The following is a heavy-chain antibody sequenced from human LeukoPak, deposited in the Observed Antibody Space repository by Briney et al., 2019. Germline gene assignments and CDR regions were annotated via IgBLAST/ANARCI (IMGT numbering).Heavy chain of an antibody. J-gene: IGHJ1*01. Sequence: PGGSLRLSCAASGLTFSSYWMHWVRQAPGKGLVWVSRIKSDGSTRYADSVKGRFTISRDNAKNTVPLQMNSLRAEDTGVYYCARAPSEIGGYYPEYFRHWGQGTLVTVSP. CDR1: GLTFSSYW. CDR2: IKSDGST. D-gene: IGHD3-22*01. V-gene: IGHV3-74*01. CDR3: ARAPSEIGGYYPEYFRH.